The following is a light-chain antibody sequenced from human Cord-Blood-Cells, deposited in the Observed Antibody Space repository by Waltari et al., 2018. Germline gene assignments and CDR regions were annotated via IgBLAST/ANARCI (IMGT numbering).Light chain of an antibody. CDR1: SSDVGGYNY. J-gene: IGLJ3*02. CDR3: RSYTSSSTLV. Sequence: QSALTQPASVSGSPGQSITISCTGTSSDVGGYNYVSWYQQHPVKAPKRMIYAVSNRPSGVSNRFSGSKYGNTASLTISGLQAEDEADYYCRSYTSSSTLVFGGGTKLTIL. V-gene: IGLV2-14*01. CDR2: AVS.